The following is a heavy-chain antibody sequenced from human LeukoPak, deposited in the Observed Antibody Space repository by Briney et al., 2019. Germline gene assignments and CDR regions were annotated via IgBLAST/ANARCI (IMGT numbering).Heavy chain of an antibody. CDR1: GFTFSSYS. D-gene: IGHD4-23*01. J-gene: IGHJ4*02. CDR2: ISSSSSCI. V-gene: IGHV3-21*01. Sequence: PGGSLRLSCAASGFTFSSYSMNWVRQAPGKGLEWVSSISSSSSCIYYADSVKGRFTISRDNAKNSLYLQMNSLRAEDTAVYYCARDYDYGGLFDYWGQGTLVTVSS. CDR3: ARDYDYGGLFDY.